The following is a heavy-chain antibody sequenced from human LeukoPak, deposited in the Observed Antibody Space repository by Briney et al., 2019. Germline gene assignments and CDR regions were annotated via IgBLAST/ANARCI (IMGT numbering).Heavy chain of an antibody. D-gene: IGHD5/OR15-5a*01. J-gene: IGHJ4*02. CDR3: TTLYPLDY. CDR1: GFSFSNAW. V-gene: IGHV3-15*01. Sequence: GGSLRLSCEASGFSFSNAWMSWVRQAPGKGLEWVGRITSETDGGTTDYAAPVRGRFIISRDDSKNTLYLLMNNLKTEDTAFYYCTTLYPLDYWGQGTLLTVSS. CDR2: ITSETDGGTT.